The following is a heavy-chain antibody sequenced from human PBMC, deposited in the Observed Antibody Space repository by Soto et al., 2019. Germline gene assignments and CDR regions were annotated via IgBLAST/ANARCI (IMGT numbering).Heavy chain of an antibody. CDR3: AKDGGSGIYPEY. CDR2: ISSSGDST. D-gene: IGHD1-26*01. V-gene: IGHV3-23*01. J-gene: IGHJ4*02. CDR1: GFTFSSYA. Sequence: EVQLLESGGGLVQPGGSLRLSCAASGFTFSSYAMNWVRQAPGTGLEWVSVISSSGDSTYYADSVKGRFTISRDNSKNTLYLQMNSLRAEDTALYYCAKDGGSGIYPEYWGQGALVTVSS.